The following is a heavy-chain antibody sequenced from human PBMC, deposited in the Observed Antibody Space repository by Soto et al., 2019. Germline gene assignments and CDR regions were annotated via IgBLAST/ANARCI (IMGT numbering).Heavy chain of an antibody. Sequence: GGSLRLSCAASGFTVSSNYMSWVRQAPGKGLEWVSVIYSGGSTYYADSVKGRFTISRDNSKNTLYLQMNSLRAEDTAVYYCARNDFWSGQGPDEGYYMDVWGKGTTVTVSS. CDR3: ARNDFWSGQGPDEGYYMDV. D-gene: IGHD3-3*01. CDR2: IYSGGST. CDR1: GFTVSSNY. J-gene: IGHJ6*03. V-gene: IGHV3-66*01.